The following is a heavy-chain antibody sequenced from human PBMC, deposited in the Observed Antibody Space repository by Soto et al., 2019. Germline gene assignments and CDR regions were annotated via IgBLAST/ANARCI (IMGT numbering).Heavy chain of an antibody. V-gene: IGHV3-23*01. CDR1: VFTFSSFA. CDR3: AKDFERSAFDH. J-gene: IGHJ4*02. D-gene: IGHD3-3*01. CDR2: ISDGGGNV. Sequence: PWESLPLSCAASVFTFSSFAMHWVRQSPRRGLEWVAMISDGGGNVYYADAVKGRFTVSRDNHRDLVYLDISRLTGDDAAVDYCAKDFERSAFDHWGQGTTVTVSS.